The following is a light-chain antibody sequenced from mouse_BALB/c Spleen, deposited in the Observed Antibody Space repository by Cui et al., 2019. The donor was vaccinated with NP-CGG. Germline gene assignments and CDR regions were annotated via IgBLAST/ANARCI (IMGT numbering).Light chain of an antibody. Sequence: QAVVTQESALTTSPGETVTLTCRSSTGAVTTTNYANWVQEKPDHLFTGLIGGTNNRAPGVPARFSGFLIGDKAALTITGAQTEDEAIYFCALWYSNHWVCGGGTKLTVL. V-gene: IGLV1*01. CDR2: GTN. CDR1: TGAVTTTNY. CDR3: ALWYSNHWV. J-gene: IGLJ1*01.